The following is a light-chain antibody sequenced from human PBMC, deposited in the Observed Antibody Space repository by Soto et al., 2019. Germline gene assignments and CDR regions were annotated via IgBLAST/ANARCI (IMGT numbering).Light chain of an antibody. CDR1: LSVSNNY. V-gene: IGKV3-20*01. CDR2: AAS. Sequence: EIVLTQSPGTLSLSPRDRATLSCRASLSVSNNYVAWYQHRPGQAPRLLIYAASSRAPGIPDRFSGSGSGTDFTLTISRLEPEDFAVYYCQQYAASLRTFGQGTQVEV. CDR3: QQYAASLRT. J-gene: IGKJ1*01.